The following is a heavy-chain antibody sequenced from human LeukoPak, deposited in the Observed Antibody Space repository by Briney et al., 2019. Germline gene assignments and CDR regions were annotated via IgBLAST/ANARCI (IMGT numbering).Heavy chain of an antibody. CDR1: GGTFSSYA. CDR3: ARDRIGSTWRSVFDS. J-gene: IGHJ4*02. CDR2: TIPLFDSA. V-gene: IGHV1-69*06. Sequence: GASVKVSCKVSGGTFSSYAISWLRQAPGQRLEWMGGTIPLFDSASYAQKFQGRVTITADTSTSTAYMELSSLTSDDTAVYYCARDRIGSTWRSVFDSWGQGTLVTVSS. D-gene: IGHD6-13*01.